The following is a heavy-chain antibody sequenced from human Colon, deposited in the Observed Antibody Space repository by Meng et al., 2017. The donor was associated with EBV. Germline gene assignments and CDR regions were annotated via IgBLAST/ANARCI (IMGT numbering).Heavy chain of an antibody. CDR3: ARGGYYSFDY. CDR1: GGSISSGYW. CDR2: IYHRGST. V-gene: IGHV4-4*02. Sequence: VQVQEAGQGLVKPSETLSLTCAVSGGSISSGYWWTWVRQSPGKGLEWIGEIYHRGSTNYNPSLKSRVTISVDKSKNQFSLKLTSVTAADTAVYYCARGGYYSFDYWGQRTLVTVSS. D-gene: IGHD5-18*01. J-gene: IGHJ4*02.